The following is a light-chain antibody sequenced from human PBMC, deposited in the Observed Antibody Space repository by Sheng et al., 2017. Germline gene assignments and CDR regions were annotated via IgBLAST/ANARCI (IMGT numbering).Light chain of an antibody. J-gene: IGLJ3*02. CDR2: DDS. V-gene: IGLV3-21*03. Sequence: PPSVSVAPGKTARITCGENDIGSKTVHWYQQKPGQAPVLVVYDDSDRPSGIPERFSGSNSGNTASLTISSVEAGDEADYFCQVWDATSDHPGVFGGGTKLSV. CDR3: QVWDATSDHPGV. CDR1: DIGSKT.